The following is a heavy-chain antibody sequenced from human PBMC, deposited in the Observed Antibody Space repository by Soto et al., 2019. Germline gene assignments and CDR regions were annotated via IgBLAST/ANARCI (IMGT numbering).Heavy chain of an antibody. CDR2: INHSGST. Sequence: SETLSLTCAVYGGSFSGYYWSWIRQPPGKGLECIGEINHSGSTNYNPSLKSRVTISVDTSKNQFSLKLSSVTAADTAVYYCARKADYDYVWGSYRSRYYFDYWGQGTLVTVSS. V-gene: IGHV4-34*01. J-gene: IGHJ4*02. CDR1: GGSFSGYY. CDR3: ARKADYDYVWGSYRSRYYFDY. D-gene: IGHD3-16*02.